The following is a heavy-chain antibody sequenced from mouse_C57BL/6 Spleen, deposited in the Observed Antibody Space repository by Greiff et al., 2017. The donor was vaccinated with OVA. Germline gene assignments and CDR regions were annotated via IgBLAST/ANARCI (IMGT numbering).Heavy chain of an antibody. Sequence: EVQLQQSGPELVKPGASVKISCKASGYTFTDYYMNWVKQSHGKSLEWIGDINPNNGGTSYNQKFKGKATLTVDKSSSTAYMELRSLTSEDSAVYYCARGRNYYNDGSSFWYFDVWGTGTTVTVSS. J-gene: IGHJ1*03. D-gene: IGHD1-1*01. CDR1: GYTFTDYY. V-gene: IGHV1-26*01. CDR3: ARGRNYYNDGSSFWYFDV. CDR2: INPNNGGT.